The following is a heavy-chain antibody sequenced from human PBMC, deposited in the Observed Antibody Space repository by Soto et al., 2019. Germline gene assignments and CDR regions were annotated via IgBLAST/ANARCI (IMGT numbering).Heavy chain of an antibody. CDR2: VYKSGTT. CDR3: ARIWYNFGHHGFDL. D-gene: IGHD1-1*01. J-gene: IGHJ4*02. Sequence: QVQLQESGPGLVKPSEALSLACNVSGASISDNSWTWIRQPPGKGLEWIGYVYKSGTTNYDPSLKSRVTLSLATAKNQCFLTLSSVTAADTAVYYCARIWYNFGHHGFDLWGRGTLVTVSS. CDR1: GASISDNS. V-gene: IGHV4-59*13.